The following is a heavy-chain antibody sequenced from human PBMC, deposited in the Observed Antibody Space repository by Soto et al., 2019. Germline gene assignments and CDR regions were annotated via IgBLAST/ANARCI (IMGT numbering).Heavy chain of an antibody. Sequence: SETISLTCTVSCGSISSYYWNWIRQPPGKRLELIGYIYYAGSINYNSCLKSRVTISVDTSKNHFSLKLRSVTAADPAVYYCASTGRSWHNWFDPWAQGTLVTVSS. CDR2: IYYAGSI. J-gene: IGHJ5*02. D-gene: IGHD6-13*01. V-gene: IGHV4-59*01. CDR1: CGSISSYY. CDR3: ASTGRSWHNWFDP.